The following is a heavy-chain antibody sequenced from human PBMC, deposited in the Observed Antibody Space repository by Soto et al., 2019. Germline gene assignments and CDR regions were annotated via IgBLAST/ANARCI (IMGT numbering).Heavy chain of an antibody. Sequence: QVQLVESGGGVVQPGRSLRLSCAASGFTFSSYGMHWVRQAPGKGLEWVSVISYDGSNKYYADSVKGRFTISRDNSKNTLYLQMNSLRAEDTAVYYCAKVFPRDLEWLFQDIDYYYYGMDVWGQGTTVTVSS. D-gene: IGHD3-3*01. CDR2: ISYDGSNK. V-gene: IGHV3-30*18. J-gene: IGHJ6*02. CDR3: AKVFPRDLEWLFQDIDYYYYGMDV. CDR1: GFTFSSYG.